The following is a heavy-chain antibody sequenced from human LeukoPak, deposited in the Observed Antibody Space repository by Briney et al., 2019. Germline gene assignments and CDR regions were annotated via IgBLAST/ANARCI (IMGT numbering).Heavy chain of an antibody. D-gene: IGHD6-19*01. J-gene: IGHJ3*02. CDR1: VGSISSYY. V-gene: IGHV4-59*01. Sequence: SETLSLTCTVSVGSISSYYWSWIRQPPGKGLEWIGYIYYSGSTNYNPSLKSRVIISVDTSKNQFSLKLSSVTAADTAVYYCAREGAVAGDAFDIWGQGTMVTVSS. CDR3: AREGAVAGDAFDI. CDR2: IYYSGST.